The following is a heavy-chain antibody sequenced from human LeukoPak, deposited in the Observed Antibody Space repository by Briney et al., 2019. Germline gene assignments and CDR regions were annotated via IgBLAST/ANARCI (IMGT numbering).Heavy chain of an antibody. CDR3: ARRQDKGYCDY. CDR2: INNGNGNT. V-gene: IGHV1-3*03. J-gene: IGHJ4*02. CDR1: GYTFTSYA. Sequence: ASVQVSCKACGYTFTSYAMHWVRPAPGQRVAGMGWINNGNGNTKYSQEFQGRVTITRDTSASTAYMELSSLRSEDMAVYYCARRQDKGYCDYWGKGTLVTVSS.